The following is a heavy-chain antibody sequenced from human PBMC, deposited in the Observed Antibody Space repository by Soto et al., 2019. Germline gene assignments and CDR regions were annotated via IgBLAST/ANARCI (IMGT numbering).Heavy chain of an antibody. CDR3: ARAADYGGSRGGMDV. D-gene: IGHD4-17*01. J-gene: IGHJ6*02. CDR2: IYYSGST. Sequence: QVRLEESGPGLVKPSETLSLICSVSGGSVNNANYFWNWIRHHPENGLEWIGYIYYSGSTRYNPSFKPRATLSIDTSKNQFSLRLNSVTVADTAVYFCARAADYGGSRGGMDVWGRGTTVTVSS. CDR1: GGSVNNANYF. V-gene: IGHV4-31*03.